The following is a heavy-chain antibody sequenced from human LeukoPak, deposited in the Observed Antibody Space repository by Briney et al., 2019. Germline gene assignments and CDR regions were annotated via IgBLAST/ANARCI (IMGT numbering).Heavy chain of an antibody. CDR1: GFTFSSYT. D-gene: IGHD6-19*01. V-gene: IGHV3-23*01. Sequence: GGSLRLSCAASGFTFSSYTMSWVRQAPGKGLEWVSAISGSGGSTYYADSVKGRFTISRDNSKNTLYLQMNSLRAEDTAVYYCATAVAGHLLDYWGQGTLVTVSS. J-gene: IGHJ4*02. CDR2: ISGSGGST. CDR3: ATAVAGHLLDY.